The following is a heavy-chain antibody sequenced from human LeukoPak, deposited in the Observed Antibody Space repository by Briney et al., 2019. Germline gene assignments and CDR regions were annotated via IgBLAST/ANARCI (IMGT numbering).Heavy chain of an antibody. J-gene: IGHJ4*02. V-gene: IGHV1-18*01. CDR1: GYTFTSYD. CDR3: ARGDVYFDY. CDR2: ISANNGIT. Sequence: ASVKVSCKSSGYTFTSYDINWVRQAPGQGLEWMGWISANNGITKYAQKFQGRVTMTTDTSTSTAYMELRSLTSDDTAVYHCARGDVYFDYWGQGTLVTVSS. D-gene: IGHD5-24*01.